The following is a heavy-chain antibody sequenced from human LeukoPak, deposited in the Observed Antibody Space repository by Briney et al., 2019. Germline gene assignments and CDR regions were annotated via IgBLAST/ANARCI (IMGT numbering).Heavy chain of an antibody. CDR3: ARQRGGNYYYFDY. CDR1: GFTFGNYG. V-gene: IGHV3-23*01. CDR2: ISGSDGST. J-gene: IGHJ4*02. D-gene: IGHD5-24*01. Sequence: GGSLRLSCVASGFTFGNYGMNWVRQAPGKGLEFVSSISGSDGSTHYADSMKGRFTISRDISKNTLYLQMNSLRAEDTAVYYCARQRGGNYYYFDYWGQGILVPVSS.